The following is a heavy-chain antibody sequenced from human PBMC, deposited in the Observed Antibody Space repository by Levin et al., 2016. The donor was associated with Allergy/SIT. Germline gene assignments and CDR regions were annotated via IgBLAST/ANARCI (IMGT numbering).Heavy chain of an antibody. CDR3: ARQSGHSRSWFWFDP. CDR1: GGSVTRGFDY. J-gene: IGHJ5*02. Sequence: SETLSLTCTVSGGSVTRGFDYWGWIRQPPGEGLEWIGSVYYTGTTKDNPSLSSRVTVSVDTSKNQFSLTLRSVTAADTAIYYCARQSGHSRSWFWFDPWGPGTLVTVSS. D-gene: IGHD6-13*01. V-gene: IGHV4-39*01. CDR2: VYYTGTT.